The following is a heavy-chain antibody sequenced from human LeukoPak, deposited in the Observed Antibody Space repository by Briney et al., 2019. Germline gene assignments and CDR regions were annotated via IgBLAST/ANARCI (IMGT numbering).Heavy chain of an antibody. D-gene: IGHD4-17*01. CDR3: ARQNTVTTFDY. CDR1: GGSISSSSYY. CDR2: IYYSGST. V-gene: IGHV4-39*01. Sequence: SETLSLTCTVSGGSISSSSYYWGWIRQPPGKGLEWIGSIYYSGSTYYNPSLKSRVTISVDTSKNQFSLKLSSVTAADMAVYYCARQNTVTTFDYWGQGTLVTVS. J-gene: IGHJ4*02.